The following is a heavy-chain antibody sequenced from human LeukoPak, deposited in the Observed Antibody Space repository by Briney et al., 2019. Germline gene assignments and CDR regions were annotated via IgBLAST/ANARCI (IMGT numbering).Heavy chain of an antibody. CDR2: INPSGGST. CDR3: ASEGEIGYDLSDY. J-gene: IGHJ4*02. Sequence: ASVKVSCKASGYTFTNYYMNWVRQAPGQGLERMGIINPSGGSTSYAQKFQGRVTVTRDTSTSTVYMELSSLRSEDTAMYSCASEGEIGYDLSDYWGQGTLVTVSS. CDR1: GYTFTNYY. V-gene: IGHV1-46*01. D-gene: IGHD5-12*01.